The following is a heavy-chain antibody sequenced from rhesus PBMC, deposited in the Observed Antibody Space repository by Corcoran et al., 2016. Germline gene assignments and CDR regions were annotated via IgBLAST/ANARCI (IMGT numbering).Heavy chain of an antibody. CDR1: GASISSNW. Sequence: QVQLQESGPGLVKPSETLSLTCTVSGASISSNWWSWSRQPPGKGREWIGEINGNSESTNYTPSLRSRVTISQDASKNQFSLKLSSVTAADTAVYYCARGNNYVFDYWGQGVLVTVSS. V-gene: IGHV4-80*01. J-gene: IGHJ4*01. CDR3: ARGNNYVFDY. D-gene: IGHD4-11*01. CDR2: INGNSEST.